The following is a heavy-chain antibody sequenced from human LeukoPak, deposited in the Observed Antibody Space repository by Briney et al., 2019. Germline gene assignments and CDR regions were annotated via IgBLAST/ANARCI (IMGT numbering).Heavy chain of an antibody. V-gene: IGHV4-39*01. CDR1: GGSISGYY. Sequence: SETLSLTCTVSGGSISGYYWNWIRQPPGKGLEWLGSIYYRGSTFYNPSLKSRVTTSVDTSKNQFSLKLSSVTAADTAVYYCARRDWGSGAFDIWGQGTMVTVSS. CDR3: ARRDWGSGAFDI. D-gene: IGHD7-27*01. CDR2: IYYRGST. J-gene: IGHJ3*02.